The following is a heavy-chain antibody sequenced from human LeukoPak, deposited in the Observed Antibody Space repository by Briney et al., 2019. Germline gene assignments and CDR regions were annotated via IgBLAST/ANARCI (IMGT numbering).Heavy chain of an antibody. Sequence: PGRSLRLSCAASGFTFSSYAMSWVRQAPGKGLEWVSAISGSGGSTYYADSVKGRFTISRDNSKNTLYLQMNSLRAEDTAVYYCAKDSPGYYDFWSGYYTGDWFDPWGQGTLVTVSS. V-gene: IGHV3-23*01. CDR1: GFTFSSYA. CDR3: AKDSPGYYDFWSGYYTGDWFDP. CDR2: ISGSGGST. D-gene: IGHD3-3*01. J-gene: IGHJ5*02.